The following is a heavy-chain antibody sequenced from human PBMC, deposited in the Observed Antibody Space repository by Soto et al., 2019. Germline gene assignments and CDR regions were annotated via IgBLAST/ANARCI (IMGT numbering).Heavy chain of an antibody. Sequence: GGSLRLSCAASGFTFSGYWMSWIRQAPGKGLEWVANIKQDGSEKYYVDSVKGRFIISRDNAKNSLYLQMNSLRAEDTGVYFCARTPQSSGFYDAFDIWGQGTMVTVSS. CDR2: IKQDGSEK. D-gene: IGHD3-22*01. CDR1: GFTFSGYW. V-gene: IGHV3-7*03. J-gene: IGHJ3*02. CDR3: ARTPQSSGFYDAFDI.